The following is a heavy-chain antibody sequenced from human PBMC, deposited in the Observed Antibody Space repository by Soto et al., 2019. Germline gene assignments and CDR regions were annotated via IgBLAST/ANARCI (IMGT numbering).Heavy chain of an antibody. Sequence: PGGSLRLSCAASGFTFSSYAMSWVRQAPGKGLEWVSAISGSGGSTYYADSVKGRFTISRDNSKNTLYLQMNSLRAEDTAVYYCAKELYYYGSGSSYFDYWGQGTLVTVSS. D-gene: IGHD3-10*01. J-gene: IGHJ4*02. V-gene: IGHV3-23*01. CDR1: GFTFSSYA. CDR3: AKELYYYGSGSSYFDY. CDR2: ISGSGGST.